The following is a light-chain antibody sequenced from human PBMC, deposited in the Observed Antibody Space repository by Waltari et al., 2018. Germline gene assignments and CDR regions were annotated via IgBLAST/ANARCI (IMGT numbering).Light chain of an antibody. Sequence: DIHLTQSPSYLSASVGDRVTLTCRASRGISSYLAWYQQKPGKAPKLLIYAASTLQSGVPLRFSGSGSGTEFTLTISSLQPEDFATYYCQQVNTYSWTFGQGTKVEIK. J-gene: IGKJ1*01. CDR1: RGISSY. V-gene: IGKV1-9*01. CDR2: AAS. CDR3: QQVNTYSWT.